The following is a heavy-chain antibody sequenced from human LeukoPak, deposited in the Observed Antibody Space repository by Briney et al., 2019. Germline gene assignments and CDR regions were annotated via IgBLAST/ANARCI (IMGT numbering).Heavy chain of an antibody. CDR1: GYTFTSYG. V-gene: IGHV1-18*01. CDR3: ARDMYYYDSSGYYTSHDY. Sequence: GASVKVSCKASGYTFTSYGISWVRQAPGQGLEWMGWISAYNGNTNYAQKLQGRVTMTTDTSTSTAYMELRSLRSDDTALYYCARDMYYYDSSGYYTSHDYWGQGTLVTVSS. D-gene: IGHD3-22*01. J-gene: IGHJ4*02. CDR2: ISAYNGNT.